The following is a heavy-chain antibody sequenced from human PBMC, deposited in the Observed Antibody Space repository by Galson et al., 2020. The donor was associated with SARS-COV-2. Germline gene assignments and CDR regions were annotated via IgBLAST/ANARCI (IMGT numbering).Heavy chain of an antibody. CDR3: ATMEEVRCQS. D-gene: IGHD2-8*01. CDR2: IKQDGGEK. Sequence: QLGESLKISCAASGFTFSSHWMTWVRQAPGKGLEWVANIKQDGGEKYYLDSLKGRFTISRDNAKNSLYLQMNSLRAEDTAVYYCATMEEVRCQSWGQGTLVTGSS. CDR1: GFTFSSHW. V-gene: IGHV3-7*01. J-gene: IGHJ4*02.